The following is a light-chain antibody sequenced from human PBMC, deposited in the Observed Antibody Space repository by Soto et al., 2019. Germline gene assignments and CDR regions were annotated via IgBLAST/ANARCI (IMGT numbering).Light chain of an antibody. CDR1: SNDVGGFNY. V-gene: IGLV2-14*03. CDR3: TSFTSGSTPYV. Sequence: SALTQPASVSGSPGQSITISCTGTSNDVGGFNYVSWYQQLPGKAPKLVIYDVTHRTSGVSDRFSGSRSGNTASLTISGLQAEYEADYYCTSFTSGSTPYVLGTGTKSPS. CDR2: DVT. J-gene: IGLJ1*01.